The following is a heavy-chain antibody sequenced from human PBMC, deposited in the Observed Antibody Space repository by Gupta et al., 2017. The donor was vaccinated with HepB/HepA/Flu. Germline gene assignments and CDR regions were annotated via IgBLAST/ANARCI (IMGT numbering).Heavy chain of an antibody. CDR3: AKITALTESGADY. CDR1: GVSFTGNY. Sequence: QVQLQQWGAGLLKPSETLSPTCAVSGVSFTGNYWSWIRQPPGKGLEWIGEIFHPGSTHYTPALKSRVTISLDTAKKQFSLRLGSVTAADTAVYYCAKITALTESGADYGGQGTLVTISS. V-gene: IGHV4-34*12. D-gene: IGHD5-24*01. CDR2: IFHPGST. J-gene: IGHJ4*02.